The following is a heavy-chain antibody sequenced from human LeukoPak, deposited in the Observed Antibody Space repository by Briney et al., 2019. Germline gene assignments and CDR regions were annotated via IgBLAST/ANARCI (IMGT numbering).Heavy chain of an antibody. CDR3: ARDSDGRGYFDY. V-gene: IGHV3-21*04. CDR1: GFTFSSYS. CDR2: ISSSSSYI. D-gene: IGHD3-10*01. Sequence: NSGGSLRLSCAASGFTFSSYSMNWVRQAPGKGLEWVSSISSSSSYIYYADSVKGRFTISRDNAKNSLYLQMNSLRAEDTAVYYCARDSDGRGYFDYWGQGTLVTVSS. J-gene: IGHJ4*02.